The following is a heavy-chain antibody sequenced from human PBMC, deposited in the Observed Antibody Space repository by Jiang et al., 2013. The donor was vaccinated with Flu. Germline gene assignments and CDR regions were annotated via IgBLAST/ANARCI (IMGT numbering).Heavy chain of an antibody. J-gene: IGHJ5*02. CDR3: ARDASGGYNWFDP. V-gene: IGHV4-59*01. CDR2: VYYSGTA. CDR1: GGSITAYH. Sequence: TCTISGGSITAYHWSWMRQSPGKGLEWIGNVYYSGTANYNPSLKSRVSISVDTSKNQFSLKLTSVTSADTAVYYCARDASGGYNWFDPWGQGALVTVSS. D-gene: IGHD3-22*01.